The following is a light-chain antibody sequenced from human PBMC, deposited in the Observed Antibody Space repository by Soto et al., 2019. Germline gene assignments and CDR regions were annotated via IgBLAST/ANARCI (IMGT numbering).Light chain of an antibody. V-gene: IGKV3-11*01. J-gene: IGKJ4*01. CDR3: QQRSNWPPLT. CDR1: QSVSSY. CDR2: DAS. Sequence: EIVLTQSPATLSLSPGERATLSCRASQSVSSYLAWYQQKPGQAPRLLIYDASNRATGIPARFSGSGSGTYFTLTISTLEPQDFAVYYCQQRSNWPPLTFGGETKVHIK.